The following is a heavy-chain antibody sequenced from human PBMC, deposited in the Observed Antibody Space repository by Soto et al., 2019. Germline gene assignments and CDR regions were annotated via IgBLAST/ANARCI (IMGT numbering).Heavy chain of an antibody. CDR1: GFTFSSYA. D-gene: IGHD5-18*01. CDR3: ARDQEDTAIGYYYGMDV. Sequence: QVQLVESGGGVVQPGRSLRLSCAASGFTFSSYAMHWVRQAPGKGLEWVAVISYDGSNKYYADSVKGRFTISRDNSKNTLYLQMNSLRAEDTAVYYCARDQEDTAIGYYYGMDVW. V-gene: IGHV3-30-3*01. CDR2: ISYDGSNK. J-gene: IGHJ6*01.